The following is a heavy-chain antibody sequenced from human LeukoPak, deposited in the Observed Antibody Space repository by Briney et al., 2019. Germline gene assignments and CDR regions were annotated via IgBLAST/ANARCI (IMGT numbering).Heavy chain of an antibody. V-gene: IGHV3-23*01. CDR1: GFTFSSYA. CDR3: AKDLARWEQLPETFDY. J-gene: IGHJ4*02. Sequence: GGSLRLSCAASGFTFSSYAMSWVRQAPGKGLEWVSAISGSGGSTYYADSVKGRFTISRDNSKNTLYLQMNSLRAEDTAVYYCAKDLARWEQLPETFDYWGQGTLVTVSS. CDR2: ISGSGGST. D-gene: IGHD1-26*01.